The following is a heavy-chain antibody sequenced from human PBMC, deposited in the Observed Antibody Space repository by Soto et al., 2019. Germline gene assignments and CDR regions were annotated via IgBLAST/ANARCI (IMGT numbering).Heavy chain of an antibody. V-gene: IGHV1-69*13. CDR3: ARDERSYGEPPFDY. J-gene: IGHJ4*02. Sequence: SVKVSCKASGGTFSSHAISWVRQAPGQGLEWMGGIIPFFKGTKYAQKFQGRVTITADDSTSTAYMDLSSLRSEDTAVYYCARDERSYGEPPFDYWGQGTLVTVSS. CDR2: IIPFFKGT. CDR1: GGTFSSHA. D-gene: IGHD3-16*01.